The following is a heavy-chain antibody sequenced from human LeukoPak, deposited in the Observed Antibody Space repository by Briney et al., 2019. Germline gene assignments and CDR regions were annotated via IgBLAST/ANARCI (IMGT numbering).Heavy chain of an antibody. Sequence: ASVKVSCKASGYIFTNYAIQWVRQAPGQRLEWLGWFNPGNGDTRYSQRFQDRVTITSDASATTAYMELHSLTAEDTAVYYCSRDRWHCRVNCDSVYYYGLDVWGQGTTVTVSS. V-gene: IGHV1-3*01. CDR2: FNPGNGDT. CDR1: GYIFTNYA. CDR3: SRDRWHCRVNCDSVYYYGLDV. D-gene: IGHD4-23*01. J-gene: IGHJ6*02.